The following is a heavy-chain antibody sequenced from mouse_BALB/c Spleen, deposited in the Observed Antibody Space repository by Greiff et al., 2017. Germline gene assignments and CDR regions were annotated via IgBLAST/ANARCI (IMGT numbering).Heavy chain of an antibody. V-gene: IGHV14-3*02. J-gene: IGHJ4*01. CDR3: ARWRYDDAMDY. CDR2: IDPANGNT. Sequence: VHVKQSGAELVKPGASVKLSCTASGFNIKDTYMHWVKQRPEQGLEWIGRIDPANGNTKYDPKFQGKATITADTSSNTAYLQLSSLTSEDTAVYYCARWRYDDAMDYWGQGTSVTVSS. CDR1: GFNIKDTY. D-gene: IGHD2-14*01.